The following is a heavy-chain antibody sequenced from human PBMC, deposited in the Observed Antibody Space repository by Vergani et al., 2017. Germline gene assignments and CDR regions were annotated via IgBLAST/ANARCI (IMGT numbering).Heavy chain of an antibody. CDR3: ARDRYYDSSGYET. D-gene: IGHD3-22*01. Sequence: QVQLHQWGAGLLKPSETLSLTCAVYGGSFSGYYWSWIRQPPGKGLEWIGEINHSGSTNYNPSLKSRVTISVDTSKNQYSLKLSSVTAADTAVYYCARDRYYDSSGYETWGQGTLVTVSS. CDR1: GGSFSGYY. V-gene: IGHV4-34*01. CDR2: INHSGST. J-gene: IGHJ4*02.